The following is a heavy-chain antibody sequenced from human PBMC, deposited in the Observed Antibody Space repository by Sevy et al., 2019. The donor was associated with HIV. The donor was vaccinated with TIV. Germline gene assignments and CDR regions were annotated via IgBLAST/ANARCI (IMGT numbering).Heavy chain of an antibody. CDR3: VSCFLSYRSGWSYFDY. CDR2: IFSSGST. V-gene: IGHV3-66*02. J-gene: IGHJ4*02. CDR1: GFTVNDKY. D-gene: IGHD6-19*01. Sequence: GGSLRLSCAISGFTVNDKYIIWVRQAPGKGLEWVSVIFSSGSTYYADSAKGRFTISRDNSKNTVDLQMNSVRAEDTAVYYGVSCFLSYRSGWSYFDYWGQGTLVTVSS.